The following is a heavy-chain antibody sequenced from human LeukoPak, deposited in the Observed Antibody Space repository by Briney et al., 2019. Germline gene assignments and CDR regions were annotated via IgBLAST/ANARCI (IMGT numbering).Heavy chain of an antibody. CDR2: ISGSDDTT. CDR1: EFTFSSSA. V-gene: IGHV3-23*01. D-gene: IGHD4-17*01. CDR3: AKDNNYGDSDWFDP. Sequence: PGGSLRLSCAASEFTFSSSAMSWVRQAPGKGLEWVSSISGSDDTTEYADSVKGRFTISRDNSKNTLFLHMNSLRAEDTAVYYCAKDNNYGDSDWFDPWGQGTLVTVSS. J-gene: IGHJ5*02.